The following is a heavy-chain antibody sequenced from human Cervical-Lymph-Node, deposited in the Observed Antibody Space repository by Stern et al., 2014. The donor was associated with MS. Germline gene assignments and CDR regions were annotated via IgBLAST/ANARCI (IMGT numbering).Heavy chain of an antibody. J-gene: IGHJ5*02. Sequence: QVQLLESGSEVKKPGSSVRVSCKASGGTFSSSGISWVRQAPGPGLEWMGRIIPILSITNYAQNFQGRVTITADKSTSTAYMELSSLRSEDTAVYYCATLGVTTGDFDPWGQGTLVTVSS. V-gene: IGHV1-69*09. D-gene: IGHD4-17*01. CDR2: IIPILSIT. CDR3: ATLGVTTGDFDP. CDR1: GGTFSSSG.